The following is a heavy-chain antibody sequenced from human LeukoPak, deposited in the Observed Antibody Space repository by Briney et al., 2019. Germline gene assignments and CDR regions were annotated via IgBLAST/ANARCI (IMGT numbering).Heavy chain of an antibody. CDR2: INHSGST. CDR3: ARGGGQLWFDP. CDR1: GGSSSGYY. V-gene: IGHV4-34*01. Sequence: ASETLSLTCAVYGGSSSGYYWSWIRQPPGKGLEWIGEINHSGSTNYNPSLKSRVTISVDTSKNQFSLKLSSVTAADTAVYYCARGGGQLWFDPWGQGTLVTVSS. J-gene: IGHJ5*02. D-gene: IGHD5-18*01.